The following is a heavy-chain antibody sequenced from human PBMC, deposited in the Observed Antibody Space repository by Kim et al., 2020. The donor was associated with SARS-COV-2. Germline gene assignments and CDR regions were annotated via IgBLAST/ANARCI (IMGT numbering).Heavy chain of an antibody. CDR1: GGSISSSNYY. Sequence: SETLSLTCTVSGGSISSSNYYWGWIRQPPGKGLEWIGTIYYSGNTYYNPSLKSRVTISVDTSKIQFSLQLSSVTAADTAVYYCARIPTVIVHGMDVWGQG. V-gene: IGHV4-39*07. J-gene: IGHJ6*02. D-gene: IGHD3-22*01. CDR2: IYYSGNT. CDR3: ARIPTVIVHGMDV.